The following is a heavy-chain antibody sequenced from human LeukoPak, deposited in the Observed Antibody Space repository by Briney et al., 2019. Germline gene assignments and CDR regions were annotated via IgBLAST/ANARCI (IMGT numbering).Heavy chain of an antibody. D-gene: IGHD4-11*01. CDR3: ARGRVSSSTWYSTYYYFFYMDF. Sequence: SETLSLTCTVSGYSISSGYYWGWIRQPPGKGLEWIGYVDHTGSTKFNPSLNGRVSISRDTSDNFFSLRLRSVTAADTAVYFCARGRVSSSTWYSTYYYFFYMDFWGKGTTVTVSS. V-gene: IGHV4-61*03. CDR1: GYSISSGYY. J-gene: IGHJ6*03. CDR2: VDHTGST.